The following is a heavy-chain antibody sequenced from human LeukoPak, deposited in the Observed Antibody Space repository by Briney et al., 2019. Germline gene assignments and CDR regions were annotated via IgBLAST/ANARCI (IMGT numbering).Heavy chain of an antibody. V-gene: IGHV4-34*01. CDR2: INHSGST. J-gene: IGHJ5*02. Sequence: SETLSLTCAVYGGSFSGYYWSWIRQPPGKGLEWIGEINHSGSTNYNPSLKSRVTISVDTSKNQFSLKLSSVTAADTAVYYCARRSNILTGYRFDPWGQGTLVTVSS. CDR3: ARRSNILTGYRFDP. D-gene: IGHD3-9*01. CDR1: GGSFSGYY.